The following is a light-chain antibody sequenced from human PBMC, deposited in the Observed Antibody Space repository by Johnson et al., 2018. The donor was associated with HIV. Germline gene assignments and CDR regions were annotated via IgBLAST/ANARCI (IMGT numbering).Light chain of an antibody. V-gene: IGLV1-51*02. CDR3: GTWDSSLSEYV. Sequence: QPVLTQPPSVSAAPGQKVTISCSGSSSNIGNNYVSWYQQLPGTAPKLLIYENYKRPSGIPDRFYGSKSGTSATLGITGLQTGDEADYYCGTWDSSLSEYVFGTGTKVTVL. CDR1: SSNIGNNY. CDR2: ENY. J-gene: IGLJ1*01.